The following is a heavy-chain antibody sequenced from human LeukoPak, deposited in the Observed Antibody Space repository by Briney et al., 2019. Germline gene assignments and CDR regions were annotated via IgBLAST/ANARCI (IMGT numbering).Heavy chain of an antibody. J-gene: IGHJ4*02. V-gene: IGHV3-23*01. CDR3: AKDRPALSSTWPSYFDF. Sequence: GGSLRLSCAASGFTFYSYVMSWVRQAPGKGLEWVSTITGSGDNIYYAHSVKGRFTISRDNSNNTLYLQMNNLGAEDTAVYYCAKDRPALSSTWPSYFDFWGQGTLVTVSS. CDR1: GFTFYSYV. CDR2: ITGSGDNI. D-gene: IGHD6-13*01.